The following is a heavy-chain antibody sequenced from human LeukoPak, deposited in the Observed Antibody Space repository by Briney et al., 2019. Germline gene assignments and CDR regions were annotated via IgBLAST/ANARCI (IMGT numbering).Heavy chain of an antibody. CDR3: ARRYDSSGYYAFDI. CDR1: GFTFDDYA. Sequence: SLRLSCAASGFTFDDYAMHWVRQAPGKGLEWVSGISWNSGSIGYADSVKGRFTISRDNAKNSLYLQMNSLRAEDMALYYCARRYDSSGYYAFDIWGQGTMVTVSS. D-gene: IGHD3-22*01. V-gene: IGHV3-9*03. J-gene: IGHJ3*02. CDR2: ISWNSGSI.